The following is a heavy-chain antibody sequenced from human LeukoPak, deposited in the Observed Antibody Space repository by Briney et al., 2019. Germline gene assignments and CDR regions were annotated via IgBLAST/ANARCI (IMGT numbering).Heavy chain of an antibody. CDR1: GGSISTYY. CDR3: ARDRSGSGFFDY. V-gene: IGHV4-59*01. J-gene: IGHJ4*02. Sequence: PSQTLSLTCTVSGGSISTYYWNWIRQPPGKGLEWIGYISYSGSTKYNPSLKSRVTISVDTSKNQFSLRLSSVTAADSAVYYCARDRSGSGFFDYWGQGTLVTVSS. CDR2: ISYSGST. D-gene: IGHD1-26*01.